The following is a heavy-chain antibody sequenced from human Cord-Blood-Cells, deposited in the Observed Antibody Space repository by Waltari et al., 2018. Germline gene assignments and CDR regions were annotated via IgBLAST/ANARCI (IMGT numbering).Heavy chain of an antibody. V-gene: IGHV1-2*02. CDR2: INPNSGGT. D-gene: IGHD1-1*01. CDR1: GSTFTAHH. J-gene: IGHJ4*02. Sequence: QVQLVQSGAEVNKPGASVKVACKASGSTFTAHHIHWVRQAPGQGLEWMGWINPNSGGTNYAQKFQGRVTMTRDTSISTAYMELSRLRSDDTAVYYGARGKTGTDYWGQGTLVTVSS. CDR3: ARGKTGTDY.